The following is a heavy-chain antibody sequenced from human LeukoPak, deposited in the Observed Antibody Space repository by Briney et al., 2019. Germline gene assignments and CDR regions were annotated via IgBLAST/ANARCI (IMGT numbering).Heavy chain of an antibody. Sequence: AGGSLRISCAASGFTFSSYGMHWVRQAPGKGLEWVAVIWYDGSNKYYADSVKGRFTISRDNSKNTLYLQMNSLRAEDTAVYYCARGAAVGRFDPWGQGTLVTVSS. D-gene: IGHD6-13*01. CDR1: GFTFSSYG. J-gene: IGHJ5*02. V-gene: IGHV3-33*01. CDR2: IWYDGSNK. CDR3: ARGAAVGRFDP.